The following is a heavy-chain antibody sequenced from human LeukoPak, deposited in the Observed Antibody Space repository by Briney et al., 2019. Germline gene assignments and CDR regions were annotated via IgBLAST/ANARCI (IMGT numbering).Heavy chain of an antibody. D-gene: IGHD4-17*01. CDR2: IYYSGST. J-gene: IGHJ3*02. CDR1: GGSISSYY. V-gene: IGHV4-59*01. CDR3: ARDNNGGDYEADAFDI. Sequence: SETLSLTCTVSGGSISSYYWSWIRQPPGKGLEWIGYIYYSGSTNYNPSLKSRVTISVDTSKNQFSLKLSSVTAADTAMYYCARDNNGGDYEADAFDIWGQGTMVTVSS.